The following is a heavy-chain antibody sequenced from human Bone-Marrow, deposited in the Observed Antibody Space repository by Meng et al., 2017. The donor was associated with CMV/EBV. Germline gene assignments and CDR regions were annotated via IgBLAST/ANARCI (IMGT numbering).Heavy chain of an antibody. J-gene: IGHJ6*01. Sequence: GESLKISCAASGFIFSSYEMNWVRQAPGKGLEWASYIGSSGSTIYYADSVKGRFTISRDNAKNSLYLQMNSLRAEDMALYYCAKEGYCSSTSCLSSYGMDVWGQGTTVTVSS. CDR1: GFIFSSYE. CDR2: IGSSGSTI. CDR3: AKEGYCSSTSCLSSYGMDV. D-gene: IGHD2-2*01. V-gene: IGHV3-48*03.